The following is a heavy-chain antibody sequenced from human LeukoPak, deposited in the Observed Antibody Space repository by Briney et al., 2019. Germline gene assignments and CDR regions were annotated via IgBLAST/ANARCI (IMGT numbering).Heavy chain of an antibody. D-gene: IGHD3-10*01. Sequence: GGSLRLSCAASGFTFSSYWMHWVRQAPGKGLEWVSGISWNSGRKGYADSVRGRFTISRDNAKNSLYLQMNSLRPEDTALYYCAKGLSYSSPPDYWGQGTLVTVSS. CDR1: GFTFSSYW. J-gene: IGHJ4*02. V-gene: IGHV3-9*01. CDR3: AKGLSYSSPPDY. CDR2: ISWNSGRK.